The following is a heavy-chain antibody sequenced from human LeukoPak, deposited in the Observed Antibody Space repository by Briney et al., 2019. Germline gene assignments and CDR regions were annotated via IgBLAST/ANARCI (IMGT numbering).Heavy chain of an antibody. CDR1: GFTFSSHW. Sequence: GGSLRLSCAASGFTFSSHWMHWVRQAPGKGLEWVSYISTSSYTDYADSVKGRFTISRDNAKNSVYLQMNSLRAEDTAVYYCARGHYGMDVWGQGTTVTVSS. CDR2: ISTSSYT. V-gene: IGHV3-21*05. J-gene: IGHJ6*02. CDR3: ARGHYGMDV.